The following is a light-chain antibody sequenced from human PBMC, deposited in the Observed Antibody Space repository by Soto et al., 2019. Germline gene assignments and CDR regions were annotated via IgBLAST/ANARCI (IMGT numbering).Light chain of an antibody. CDR3: QQLNVNLL. V-gene: IGKV1-9*01. CDR2: AAS. CDR1: QDIASY. Sequence: IQLTQSPSSLSASIGDRVTITCRASQDIASYLAWYQQKPGNAPKLLIYAASTLHSRVPSRFSGSGSGTDFTLTIXXXXXEDFVTYYCQQLNVNLLFGQGT. J-gene: IGKJ2*01.